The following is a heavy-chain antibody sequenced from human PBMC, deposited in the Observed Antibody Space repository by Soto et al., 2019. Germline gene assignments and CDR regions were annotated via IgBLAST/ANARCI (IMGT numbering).Heavy chain of an antibody. J-gene: IGHJ5*02. D-gene: IGHD6-19*01. CDR3: ARVGGSGWYYWFDP. Sequence: PSETLSLTCTVSGGSVSSGSYYWSWIRQPPGKGLEWIGYIYYSGSTNYNPSLKSRVTISVDTSKNQFSLKLSSVTAADTAVYYCARVGGSGWYYWFDPWGQGTLVT. CDR1: GGSVSSGSYY. V-gene: IGHV4-61*01. CDR2: IYYSGST.